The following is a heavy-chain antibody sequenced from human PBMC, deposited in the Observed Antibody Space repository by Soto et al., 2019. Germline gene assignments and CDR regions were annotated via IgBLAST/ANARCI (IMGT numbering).Heavy chain of an antibody. Sequence: EVQLVESGGGLVQPGGSLRLSCAASGFTFSLYSMSWVRQAPGKGLEWVSYISRSSTGIHYADSVKGRFTISRDDVTNXXXXXXXXXXXXXXXXXXXXXXXXXXXXXWGQGTTVSISS. CDR2: ISRSSTGI. CDR3: XXXXXXXXXX. J-gene: IGHJ6*01. CDR1: GFTFSLYS. V-gene: IGHV3-48*04.